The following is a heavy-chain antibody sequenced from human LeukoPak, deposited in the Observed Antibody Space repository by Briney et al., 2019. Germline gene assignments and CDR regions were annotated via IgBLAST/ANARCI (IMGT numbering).Heavy chain of an antibody. J-gene: IGHJ6*02. CDR1: GGSISSGGYS. Sequence: SETPSLTCAVSGGSISSGGYSWSWIRQPPGKGLEWIGYIYHSGSTYYNPSLKSRVTISVDRSKNQFSLKLSSVTAADTAVYYCARAARGYYYYGMDVWGQGTTVTVSS. CDR3: ARAARGYYYYGMDV. V-gene: IGHV4-30-2*01. CDR2: IYHSGST.